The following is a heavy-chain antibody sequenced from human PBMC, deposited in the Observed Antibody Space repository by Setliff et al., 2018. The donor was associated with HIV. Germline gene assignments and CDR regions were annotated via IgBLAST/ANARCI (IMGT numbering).Heavy chain of an antibody. Sequence: ASVKVSCKASGYGLTRKIIHWVRQAPGQRLEWMGWINVGSGNTKYSLRFQDRATLTRDTSATTAYMELGSLRSEDTAVYYCARDVGSVWHNWFDPWGQGTLVTVSS. V-gene: IGHV1-3*01. CDR1: GYGLTRKI. CDR3: ARDVGSVWHNWFDP. CDR2: INVGSGNT. D-gene: IGHD6-19*01. J-gene: IGHJ5*02.